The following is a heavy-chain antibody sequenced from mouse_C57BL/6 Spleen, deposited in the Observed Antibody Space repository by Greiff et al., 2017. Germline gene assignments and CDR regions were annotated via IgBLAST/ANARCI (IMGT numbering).Heavy chain of an antibody. Sequence: EVQRVESGPGLVKPSQSLSLTCSVTGYSITSGYYWNWIRQFPGNKLEWMGYISYDGSNNYNPSLKNRISITRDTSKNQFFLKLNSVTTEDTATYYCARAPYDYDSAWFAYWGQGTLVTVSA. CDR3: ARAPYDYDSAWFAY. D-gene: IGHD2-4*01. CDR1: GYSITSGYY. CDR2: ISYDGSN. J-gene: IGHJ3*01. V-gene: IGHV3-6*01.